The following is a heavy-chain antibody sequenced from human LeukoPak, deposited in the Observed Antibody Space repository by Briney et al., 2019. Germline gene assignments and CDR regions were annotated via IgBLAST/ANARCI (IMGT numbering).Heavy chain of an antibody. D-gene: IGHD5-18*01. CDR3: ARRKYSYGHQFFDY. Sequence: SETLSLTCTVSGGSISSYYWSWIRQPPGKGLEWIGYIYTSGSTNYNPSLKSRVTISVDTSKNQFSLKLSSVTAADTAVYYCARRKYSYGHQFFDYWGRGTLVTVSS. CDR2: IYTSGST. J-gene: IGHJ4*02. V-gene: IGHV4-4*09. CDR1: GGSISSYY.